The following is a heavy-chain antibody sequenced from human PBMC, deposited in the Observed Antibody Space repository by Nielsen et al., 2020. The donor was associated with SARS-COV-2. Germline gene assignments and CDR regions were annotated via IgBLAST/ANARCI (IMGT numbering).Heavy chain of an antibody. CDR2: ITGSGGRT. D-gene: IGHD6-25*01. J-gene: IGHJ4*02. V-gene: IGHV3-23*01. CDR1: GFIFSDYY. CDR3: AKAFRSSDWVRAATDF. Sequence: GGSLRLSCAATGFIFSDYYMTWIRQAPGKGLEWVSGITGSGGRTHSADSVEGRFTISRDNSKNTLYLQMNSLRAEDTAVYYCAKAFRSSDWVRAATDFWGQGTLVTVSS.